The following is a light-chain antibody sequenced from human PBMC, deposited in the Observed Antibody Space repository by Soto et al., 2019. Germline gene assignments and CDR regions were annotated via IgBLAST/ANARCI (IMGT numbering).Light chain of an antibody. CDR1: QSVSSTY. V-gene: IGKV3-20*01. J-gene: IGKJ5*01. CDR3: QQYNNWPQIT. Sequence: EIVLTQSPGTLSLSPGERATLSCRASQSVSSTYLAWYQQKPGQAPRLLIFGASSRATGIPDRFSGSGSGTDFTLTISRLEPEDFAVYYCQQYNNWPQITFGQGTRLE. CDR2: GAS.